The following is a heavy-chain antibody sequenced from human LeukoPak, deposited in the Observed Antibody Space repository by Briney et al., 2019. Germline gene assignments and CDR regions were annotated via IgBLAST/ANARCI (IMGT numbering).Heavy chain of an antibody. D-gene: IGHD6-6*01. CDR3: AKDQYTDSSAASDY. V-gene: IGHV3-23*01. J-gene: IGHJ4*02. Sequence: GGSLRLSCAASGFTFSNYAMRWVRQAPGKGLEWVSTVSVNGYSTDYADSVKGRFTISRDNSKNTVYLHMNSLRAEDSAVYYCAKDQYTDSSAASDYWGQGILVTVSS. CDR2: VSVNGYST. CDR1: GFTFSNYA.